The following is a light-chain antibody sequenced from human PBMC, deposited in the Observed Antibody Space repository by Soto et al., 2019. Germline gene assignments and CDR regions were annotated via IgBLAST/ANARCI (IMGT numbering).Light chain of an antibody. V-gene: IGKV1-9*01. J-gene: IGKJ3*01. CDR2: GTF. CDR1: QGIKTY. Sequence: IQLTQSPSSLSASVGDRVTITCRASQGIKTYLAWYQQKQGKAPKLLISGTFTLQSGVPSRFNGSGSETDSTPTISRMQPEDFAAYYCQHHYDYYPYTFGPGTKV. CDR3: QHHYDYYPYT.